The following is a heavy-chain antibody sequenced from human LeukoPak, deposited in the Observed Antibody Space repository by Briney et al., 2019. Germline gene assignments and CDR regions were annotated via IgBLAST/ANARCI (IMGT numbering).Heavy chain of an antibody. J-gene: IGHJ4*02. Sequence: PSETLSLTCTLSGDSTNTYFWSWIRQSPGKGLEWIGYIYYTGTTNYNPSLKSRVTISVDTSKNQFSLKVNSVTAADTGVYYCASKSTDHGELRFDYWGRGTLVTVSS. CDR3: ASKSTDHGELRFDY. V-gene: IGHV4-59*01. D-gene: IGHD4-17*01. CDR2: IYYTGTT. CDR1: GDSTNTYF.